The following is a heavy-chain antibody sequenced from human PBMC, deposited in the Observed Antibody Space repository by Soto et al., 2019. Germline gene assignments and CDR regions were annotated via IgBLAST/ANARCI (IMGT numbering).Heavy chain of an antibody. Sequence: QITLKESGPTLVKPTQTLTLTCTFSGFSLTTRGVGVGWIRQPPGKALACLALIYWDDDKRYSPSLQSRLSITKDTAKNQVHLTMTNVDPVDTATYYCAHIPNYYQYDWFDPWGQGTLVSVSS. CDR2: IYWDDDK. V-gene: IGHV2-5*02. CDR3: AHIPNYYQYDWFDP. J-gene: IGHJ5*02. D-gene: IGHD3-16*01. CDR1: GFSLTTRGVG.